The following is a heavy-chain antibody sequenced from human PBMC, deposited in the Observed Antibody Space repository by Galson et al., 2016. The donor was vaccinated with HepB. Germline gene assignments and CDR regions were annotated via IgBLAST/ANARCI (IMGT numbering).Heavy chain of an antibody. CDR3: TRDDSYGLDV. CDR1: GFTFSHYG. V-gene: IGHV3-33*01. D-gene: IGHD2-21*02. CDR2: IWYDGGNK. Sequence: SRRLSCAASGFTFSHYGMHWVRQAPGKGLEWVAVIWYDGGNKFYAGSVKGRFTISRDNAKNTVHLQMNSLRAEDTAIYYCTRDDSYGLDVWGQGTTVTVSS. J-gene: IGHJ6*02.